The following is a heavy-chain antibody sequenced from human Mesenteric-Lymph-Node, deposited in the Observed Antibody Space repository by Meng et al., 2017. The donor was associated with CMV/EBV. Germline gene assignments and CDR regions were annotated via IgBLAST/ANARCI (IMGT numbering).Heavy chain of an antibody. CDR1: GGSIRRSNW. V-gene: IGHV4-4*02. Sequence: CAVSGGSIRRSNWWSWVRQPPGKGLEWIGEIYHSGSTIYNPSLKSRVTISVDKSKNQFSLKLSSVTAADTAVYYCAGSLFNWYFDLWGRGTLVTVLL. CDR3: AGSLFNWYFDL. CDR2: IYHSGST. D-gene: IGHD1-26*01. J-gene: IGHJ2*01.